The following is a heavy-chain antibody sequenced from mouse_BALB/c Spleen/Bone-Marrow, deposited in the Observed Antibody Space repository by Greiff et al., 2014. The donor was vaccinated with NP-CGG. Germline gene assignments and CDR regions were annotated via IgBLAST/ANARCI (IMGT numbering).Heavy chain of an antibody. CDR1: GFTFSDYY. D-gene: IGHD1-2*01. V-gene: IGHV5-4*02. CDR2: ISDGGSYT. J-gene: IGHJ4*01. Sequence: EVQLQQSGGGLVKPGGSLKLSCAASGFTFSDYYMYWVRQTPEKRLEWVATISDGGSYTYYPDSVKGRFTISRDNAKNNLYLQRSSLKSEDTAMYYCARDRRITTATYAMDYGGQGTSATVSS. CDR3: ARDRRITTATYAMDY.